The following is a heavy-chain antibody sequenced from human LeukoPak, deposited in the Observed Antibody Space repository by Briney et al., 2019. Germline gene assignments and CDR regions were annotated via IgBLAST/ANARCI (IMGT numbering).Heavy chain of an antibody. Sequence: GGSLRLSCAASGFTFSSYSMHWVRQAPGKGLEYVSAISSSGGSTYYANSVKGRFTISRDNSKNTLYLQMCSLRAEDMAVYYCARTYCSSTSCLVDYWGQGTLVTVSS. D-gene: IGHD2-2*01. CDR2: ISSSGGST. J-gene: IGHJ4*02. CDR3: ARTYCSSTSCLVDY. CDR1: GFTFSSYS. V-gene: IGHV3-64*01.